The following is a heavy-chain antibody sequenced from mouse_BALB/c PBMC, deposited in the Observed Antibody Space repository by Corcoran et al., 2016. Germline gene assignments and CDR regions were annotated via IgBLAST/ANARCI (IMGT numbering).Heavy chain of an antibody. Sequence: QVQLVQSGAEVKKPGASVKVSCKASGYTFTSYGISWVRQAPGQGLECMGWISAYNGNTNYAQKLQGRVTMTTDTSTSTAYMELRSLRSDDTAVYYCARAESIVVVPAAIYGMDVWGQGTTVTVSS. CDR3: ARAESIVVVPAAIYGMDV. CDR1: GYTFTSYG. J-gene: IGHJ1*01. CDR2: ISAYNGNT. D-gene: IGHD1-1*01. V-gene: IGHV1-81*01.